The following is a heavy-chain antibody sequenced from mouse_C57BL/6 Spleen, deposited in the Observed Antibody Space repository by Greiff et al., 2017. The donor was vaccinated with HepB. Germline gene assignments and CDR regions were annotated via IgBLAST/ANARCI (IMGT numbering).Heavy chain of an antibody. CDR3: ARPYSNYGGVYAMDY. Sequence: EVMLVESGGGLVQPGGSLSLSCAASGFTFTDYYMSWVRQPPGKALEWLGFIRNKANGYTTEDSASVKGRFTISRDNSQSILYLQMNALRAEDSATYYCARPYSNYGGVYAMDYWGQGTSVTVSS. CDR2: IRNKANGYTT. D-gene: IGHD2-5*01. V-gene: IGHV7-3*01. CDR1: GFTFTDYY. J-gene: IGHJ4*01.